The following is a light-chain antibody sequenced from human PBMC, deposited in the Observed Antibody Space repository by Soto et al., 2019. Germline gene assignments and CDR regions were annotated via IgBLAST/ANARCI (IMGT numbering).Light chain of an antibody. CDR1: QSVSSN. CDR3: QQYGASPIS. V-gene: IGKV3-20*01. Sequence: EIVMTQSPAILSVSPGERSTPSFRASQSVSSNLAWYQQRPGQAPRLLMSGASTRASGIPDRFRGGGSGTDFTLTISRLEPEDFALYYCQQYGASPISFGQGTRLEIK. CDR2: GAS. J-gene: IGKJ5*01.